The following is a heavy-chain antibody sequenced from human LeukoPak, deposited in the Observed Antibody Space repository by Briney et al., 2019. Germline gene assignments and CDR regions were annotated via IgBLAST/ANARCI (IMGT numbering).Heavy chain of an antibody. V-gene: IGHV1-2*02. D-gene: IGHD3-22*01. J-gene: IGHJ3*02. CDR3: VKGWDSSGYYAFDI. CDR2: INPNSGGT. Sequence: ASVKVSCKASGYTFTGYHIHWVRQAPGQGPEWMAWINPNSGGTKYAQKFQGRVTMTRDTSISTAYMEMSRLTSDDTAVYYCVKGWDSSGYYAFDIWGQGTMVAVSS. CDR1: GYTFTGYH.